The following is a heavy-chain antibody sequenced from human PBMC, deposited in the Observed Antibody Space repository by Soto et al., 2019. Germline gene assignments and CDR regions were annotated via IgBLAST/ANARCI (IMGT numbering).Heavy chain of an antibody. J-gene: IGHJ6*02. CDR2: IYWDDDK. D-gene: IGHD2-21*02. CDR3: IQSRCGGDCLQSYASHYYYGMDV. CDR1: GFSLSTSGVG. V-gene: IGHV2-5*02. Sequence: QITLKESGPPLVKPTQTLTLTCTFSGFSLSTSGVGVGWIRQPPGKALEWLALIYWDDDKRYSPSLRSRLTISKETSKNQVVLTMTNMDPVDTATYYCIQSRCGGDCLQSYASHYYYGMDVWGQGTTVTVSS.